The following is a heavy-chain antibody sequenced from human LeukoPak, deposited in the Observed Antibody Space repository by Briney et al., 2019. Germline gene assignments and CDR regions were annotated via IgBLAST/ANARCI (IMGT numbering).Heavy chain of an antibody. CDR1: GGSFSGYY. D-gene: IGHD5-24*01. J-gene: IGHJ4*02. Sequence: SETLSLTCAVYGGSFSGYYWSWIRQPPGKGLEWIGEINHSGSTKYNPSLKSRVTISVDASKNQFSLKLSSVTAADTAVYYCARATRDGYNYVFGYWGQGTLVTVSS. V-gene: IGHV4-34*01. CDR2: INHSGST. CDR3: ARATRDGYNYVFGY.